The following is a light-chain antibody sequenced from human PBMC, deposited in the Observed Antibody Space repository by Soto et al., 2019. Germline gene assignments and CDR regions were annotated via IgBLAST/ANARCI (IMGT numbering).Light chain of an antibody. V-gene: IGKV1-39*01. Sequence: DIQMTQSPSSLSASVGDRVTVTCRASQSIRRYLNWYQQKPGKAPKLLIYAASSLQSGVPSRFSGSGSGTDVTLIICSLQPEDSATYYCQQSHSTPRLLTFGQGTNPEI. CDR3: QQSHSTPRLLT. J-gene: IGKJ2*01. CDR2: AAS. CDR1: QSIRRY.